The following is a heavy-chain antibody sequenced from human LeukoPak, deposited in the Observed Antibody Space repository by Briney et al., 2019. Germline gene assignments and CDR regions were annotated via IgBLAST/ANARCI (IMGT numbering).Heavy chain of an antibody. CDR1: GFTFSSYG. Sequence: GGSLRLSCAASGFTFSSYGMHWVRQAPGKGLEWVAVISYDGSNKYYADSVKGRFTISRDNSKNTLDLQMNSLRAEDTAVYYCAKDRRDYGDYPYYYGMDVWGQGTTVTVSS. J-gene: IGHJ6*02. CDR2: ISYDGSNK. CDR3: AKDRRDYGDYPYYYGMDV. V-gene: IGHV3-30*18. D-gene: IGHD4-17*01.